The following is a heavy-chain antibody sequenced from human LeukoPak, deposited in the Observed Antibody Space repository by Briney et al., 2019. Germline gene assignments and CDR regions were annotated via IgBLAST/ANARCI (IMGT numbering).Heavy chain of an antibody. D-gene: IGHD2-15*01. CDR3: ARDSIICSCYDY. V-gene: IGHV1-2*02. Sequence: VSVKVSCKASGYTFNAYYFHWVRQAPGQGLEWMGWINPDSGDTNYAQKFQGRVTMTRDTSLSTVYMELSRLRSDDTAMYFCARDSIICSCYDYWGQGTLVTVSS. CDR2: INPDSGDT. J-gene: IGHJ4*02. CDR1: GYTFNAYY.